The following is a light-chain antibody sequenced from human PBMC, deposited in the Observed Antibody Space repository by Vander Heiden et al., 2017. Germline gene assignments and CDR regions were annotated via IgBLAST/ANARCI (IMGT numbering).Light chain of an antibody. CDR1: QSISSY. CDR2: QSS. V-gene: IGKV1-39*01. CDR3: QQSDSTPNT. J-gene: IGKJ2*01. Sequence: DIQMTQSPSSLSASVGDRVTITCRASQSISSYLNWYQQKPGKAPKLLIYQSSSLQSGVPSRFSGSGSGTDFTLTISRLQPEDFATYYCQQSDSTPNTFDQGTKLEIK.